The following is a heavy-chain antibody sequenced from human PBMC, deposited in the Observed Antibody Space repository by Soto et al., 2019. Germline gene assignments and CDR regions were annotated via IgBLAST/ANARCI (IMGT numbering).Heavy chain of an antibody. CDR2: IWYDGNKK. D-gene: IGHD3-22*01. CDR3: VVDTSGLLDY. CDR1: GFTFSSNG. V-gene: IGHV3-33*03. Sequence: GGSLRLSCAASGFTFSSNGMHWVRQAPGKGLEWVAVIWYDGNKKYYGDSVRGRFTISRDNSKNALYLEMNSLRAEDTAVYYCVVDTSGLLDYWGQGTQVTVSS. J-gene: IGHJ4*02.